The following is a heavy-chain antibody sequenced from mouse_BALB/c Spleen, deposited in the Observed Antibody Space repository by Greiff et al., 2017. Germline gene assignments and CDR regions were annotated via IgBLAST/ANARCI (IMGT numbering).Heavy chain of an antibody. D-gene: IGHD2-4*01. CDR3: ASYDYDDGSPFAY. Sequence: EVQLQQSGAELVKPGASVKLSCTASGFNIKDTYMHWVKQRPEQGLEWIGRIDPANGNTKYDPKFQGKATITADTSSNTAYLQLSSLTSEDTAVYYCASYDYDDGSPFAYGGQGTLVTVSA. CDR2: IDPANGNT. V-gene: IGHV14-3*02. CDR1: GFNIKDTY. J-gene: IGHJ3*01.